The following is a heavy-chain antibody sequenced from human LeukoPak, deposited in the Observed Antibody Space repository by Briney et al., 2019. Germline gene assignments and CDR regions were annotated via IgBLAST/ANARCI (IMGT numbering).Heavy chain of an antibody. CDR2: IYNGGST. J-gene: IGHJ4*02. V-gene: IGHV3-53*01. CDR3: ARARNGDPYDY. Sequence: GGSLRLSCAASGFTVSSNYMSWVRQAPGKGLEWVSVIYNGGSTYYADSVKGRFTISRDNSKNTLYLQMNSLRAEDTAVYYCARARNGDPYDYSGQGTLVTVSS. CDR1: GFTVSSNY. D-gene: IGHD3-10*01.